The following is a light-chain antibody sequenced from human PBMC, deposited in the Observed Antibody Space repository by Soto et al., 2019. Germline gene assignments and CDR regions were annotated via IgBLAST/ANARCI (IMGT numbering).Light chain of an antibody. CDR1: QSVITN. J-gene: IGKJ5*01. V-gene: IGKV3-20*01. CDR2: GAS. CDR3: QQYGSSPIT. Sequence: EIVMTQSPATLSVSPGERATLSCRASQSVITNLAWYQQKPGQAPRLLIYGASSRATGIPDRFSGSGSGTEFTLTISRLEPEDFEVYYCQQYGSSPITFGQGTRLEIK.